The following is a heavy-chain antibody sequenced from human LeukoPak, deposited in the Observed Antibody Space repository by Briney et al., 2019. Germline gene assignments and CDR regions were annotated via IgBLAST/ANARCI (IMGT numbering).Heavy chain of an antibody. J-gene: IGHJ5*02. Sequence: SETLSLTCTVSGGFISTYYWSWIRQPAGKGLEWIGRIYGSGNSDYNPSLKSRVTMSVDTSKNQFSLKLNSATAADTAVYYCARDKSSGFRNWFDPWSQGTLVTVSS. CDR3: ARDKSSGFRNWFDP. D-gene: IGHD3-22*01. CDR2: IYGSGNS. V-gene: IGHV4-4*07. CDR1: GGFISTYY.